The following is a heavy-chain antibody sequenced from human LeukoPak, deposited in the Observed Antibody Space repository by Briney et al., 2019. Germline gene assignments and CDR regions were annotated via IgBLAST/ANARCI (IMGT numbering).Heavy chain of an antibody. D-gene: IGHD3-22*01. J-gene: IGHJ4*02. Sequence: GGSLRLSCAASGFAFRTYAMHWVRQAPGKELEWVALLTYDGGNKFYADSVKGRFTISRDNSKKTMFLQMNSLRAEDTAVYYCAREGRSSSYYYLDQWGQGTLVSVSS. V-gene: IGHV3-30-3*01. CDR1: GFAFRTYA. CDR3: AREGRSSSYYYLDQ. CDR2: LTYDGGNK.